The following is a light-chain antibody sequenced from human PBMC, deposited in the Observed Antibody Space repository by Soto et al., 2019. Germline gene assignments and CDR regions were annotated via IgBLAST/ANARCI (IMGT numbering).Light chain of an antibody. Sequence: QSALTQPPSASGSPGQSVTISCTGTSSDVGVYNYVSWYQQHPGKAPKLMIYEVSKRPSGVPDRFSGSKSGNTASLTVSGLQAEDEADYYCSSYAGSNIVVFGGGTHLTVL. CDR3: SSYAGSNIVV. CDR2: EVS. J-gene: IGLJ2*01. CDR1: SSDVGVYNY. V-gene: IGLV2-8*01.